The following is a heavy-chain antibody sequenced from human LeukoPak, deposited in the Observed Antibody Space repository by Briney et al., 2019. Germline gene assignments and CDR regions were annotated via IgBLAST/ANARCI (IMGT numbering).Heavy chain of an antibody. CDR2: INAYNGDT. CDR1: GCTFTHYG. J-gene: IGHJ4*02. D-gene: IGHD3-16*01. CDR3: ARGIRSPLFDY. Sequence: VASVKVSCKASGCTFTHYGITWVRQAPGQGLAWMGWINAYNGDTKCAQKLQGRVTMTTDTSTSTAFMELRSLRSDDSAVYYCARGIRSPLFDYWGLGTLVTVSP. V-gene: IGHV1-18*01.